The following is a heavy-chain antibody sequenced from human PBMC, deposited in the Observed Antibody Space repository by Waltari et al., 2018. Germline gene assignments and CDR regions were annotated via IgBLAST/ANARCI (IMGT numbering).Heavy chain of an antibody. CDR1: GFTFSSYG. CDR3: AGELVQGAFDI. Sequence: VQLVESGGTLVQPGGSLRLSCAASGFTFSSYGMHWVRQAPGKGLAWVEVIWYDGSNKYYADSVKGRFTISRDNSKNTLYLQMNSLRAEDTAVYYCAGELVQGAFDIWGQGTMVTVSS. J-gene: IGHJ3*02. CDR2: IWYDGSNK. D-gene: IGHD6-13*01. V-gene: IGHV3-33*01.